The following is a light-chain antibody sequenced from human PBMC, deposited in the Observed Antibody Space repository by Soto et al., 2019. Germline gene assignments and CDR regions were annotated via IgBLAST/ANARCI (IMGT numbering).Light chain of an antibody. CDR3: QSYDDSLGVWV. CDR1: SSNIGRGHD. V-gene: IGLV1-40*01. J-gene: IGLJ3*02. CDR2: VTN. Sequence: QSVLTQPPSVSGAPGQRVTISCTGSSSNIGRGHDVHWYQQLPGAAPKFLISVTNSRPSGVPDRFSGSKSGPSASLAITGLQAEDEADYYCQSYDDSLGVWVFGGGTQLTVL.